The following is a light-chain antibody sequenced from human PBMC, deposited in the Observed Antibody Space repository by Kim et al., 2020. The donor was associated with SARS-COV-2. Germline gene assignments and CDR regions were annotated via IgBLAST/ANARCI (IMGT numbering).Light chain of an antibody. Sequence: QPVLTQSSSASASLGSSVKLTCTLSSGHSSYIIAWHQQQPGKAPRYLMKLEGSGSYNKGSGVPDRVSGSSSGADRYLTISNLQSEDEADYYCETWDSNTRVFGGGTQLTVL. CDR1: SGHSSYI. CDR2: LEGSGSY. V-gene: IGLV4-60*03. J-gene: IGLJ3*02. CDR3: ETWDSNTRV.